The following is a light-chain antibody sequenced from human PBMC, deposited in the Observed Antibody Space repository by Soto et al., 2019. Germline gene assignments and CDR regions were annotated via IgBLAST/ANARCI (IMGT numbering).Light chain of an antibody. J-gene: IGKJ1*01. Sequence: DIDLTQSPATLSLSPGERVTLSCRASQTVHSSFVAWYQQKPGQAPRLLIYGASTRATGVPDRFSGSGSGPDFTLTISSLEPEDFAVYFCQHYGRSSWTFGQGTKVEIK. CDR3: QHYGRSSWT. CDR2: GAS. CDR1: QTVHSSF. V-gene: IGKV3-20*01.